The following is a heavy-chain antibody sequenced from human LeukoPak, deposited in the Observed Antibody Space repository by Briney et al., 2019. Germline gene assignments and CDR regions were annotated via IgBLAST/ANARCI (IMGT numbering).Heavy chain of an antibody. Sequence: GGSLRLSCAASGFTFSSYAMHWVRQAPGKGLEWVAVISYDGSNKYYADSVKGRFTISRDNSKNTLYLQMNSLRAEDTAAYYCAREGRWLLRFLEWLGFDYWGQGTLVTVSS. CDR1: GFTFSSYA. CDR3: AREGRWLLRFLEWLGFDY. CDR2: ISYDGSNK. D-gene: IGHD3-3*01. J-gene: IGHJ4*02. V-gene: IGHV3-30-3*01.